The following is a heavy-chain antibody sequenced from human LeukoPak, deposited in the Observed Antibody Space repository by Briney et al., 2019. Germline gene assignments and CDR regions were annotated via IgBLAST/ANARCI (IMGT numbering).Heavy chain of an antibody. CDR3: ARGGVVIRGNYYYMDV. J-gene: IGHJ6*03. V-gene: IGHV1-2*02. Sequence: ASVKVSCKASGYTFTGYYMHWVRQAPGQGLEWMGWINPNSGGTNYAQKFQGRVTMTRDTSISTAYMEPSRLRSDDTAVYYCARGGVVIRGNYYYMDVWGKGTTVTVSS. D-gene: IGHD3-3*01. CDR1: GYTFTGYY. CDR2: INPNSGGT.